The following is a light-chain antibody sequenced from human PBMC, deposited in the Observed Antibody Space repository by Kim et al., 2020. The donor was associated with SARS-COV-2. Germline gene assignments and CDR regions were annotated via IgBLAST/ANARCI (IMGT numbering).Light chain of an antibody. Sequence: TAKTACGGDDVENGGDKWDQRKADQAPQLPVPFNYERTTGTPGRFAGSNSGNTATPAIGRVGARDEADYFCQVWDGDFDHEGVVFGGGTQLTVL. V-gene: IGLV3-21*02. CDR3: QVWDGDFDHEGVV. CDR1: DVENGG. CDR2: FNY. J-gene: IGLJ3*02.